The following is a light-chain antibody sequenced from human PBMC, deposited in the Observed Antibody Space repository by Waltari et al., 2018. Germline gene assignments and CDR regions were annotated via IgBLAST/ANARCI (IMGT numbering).Light chain of an antibody. CDR2: YDR. CDR3: HVWHPHVDPGV. Sequence: SYVVTQPPSVSVAPGETATITCGGDHIGTYSVHWYQQKAGQAPVLVIFYDRARPSGIPERFSGSNSGNTATLTISRVEAGDEARYYCHVWHPHVDPGVFGTGTEVTVL. CDR1: HIGTYS. J-gene: IGLJ1*01. V-gene: IGLV3-21*04.